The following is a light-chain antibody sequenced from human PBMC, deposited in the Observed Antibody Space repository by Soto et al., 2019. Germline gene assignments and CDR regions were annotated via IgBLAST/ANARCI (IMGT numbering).Light chain of an antibody. CDR2: GAS. J-gene: IGKJ1*01. CDR1: QSVSSSD. CDR3: QQYGSSPWT. V-gene: IGKV3-20*01. Sequence: EIVLTQSPGTLSLSPGERATLSCRASQSVSSSDVAGYQQKPGQAPRPRLYGASSRAIGIPDRFSGSGSGTAFALTISRLEPEDFALYYCQQYGSSPWTLGQGTKVEIK.